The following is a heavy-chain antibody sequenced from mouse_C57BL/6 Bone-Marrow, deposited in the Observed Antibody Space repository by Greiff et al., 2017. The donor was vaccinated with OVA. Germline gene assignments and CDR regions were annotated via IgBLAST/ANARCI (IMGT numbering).Heavy chain of an antibody. CDR3: ARGEYYGSSYDYAMDY. CDR2: INYDGSST. Sequence: EVKLVESEGGLVQPGSSMKLSCTASGFTFSDYYMAWVRQVPEKGLEWVANINYDGSSTYYLDSLKSRFINSRDNAKNILYLQMSSLKSEDTATYYCARGEYYGSSYDYAMDYWGQGTSVTVSS. D-gene: IGHD1-1*01. V-gene: IGHV5-16*01. J-gene: IGHJ4*01. CDR1: GFTFSDYY.